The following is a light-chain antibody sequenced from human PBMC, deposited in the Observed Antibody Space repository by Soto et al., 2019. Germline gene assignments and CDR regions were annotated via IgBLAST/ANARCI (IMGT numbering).Light chain of an antibody. CDR1: SSDIGTYDY. Sequence: QSVLTQPPSASGSLGQSVTISCTGTSSDIGTYDYVSWYQQHPGRAPKLIIFEVSKRPSGVPDRFSGSKSGNTASLIVSGLQPDDEAEYHCTSYTGDDFTFVFGTGNKVT. V-gene: IGLV2-8*01. CDR2: EVS. J-gene: IGLJ1*01. CDR3: TSYTGDDFTFV.